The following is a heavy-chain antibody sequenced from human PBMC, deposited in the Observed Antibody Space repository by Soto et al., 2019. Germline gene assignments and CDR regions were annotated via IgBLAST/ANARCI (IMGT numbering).Heavy chain of an antibody. Sequence: GASVKVSCKASGYTFTSYYMHWVRQAPGQGLEWMGIINPSGGSTSYAQKFQGRVTMTRDTSTSTVYMELSSLRSEDTAVYYCARSAGQLFVVVIRPGPYRMAFWGQGSTDIGSS. CDR2: INPSGGST. CDR3: ARSAGQLFVVVIRPGPYRMAF. V-gene: IGHV1-46*01. CDR1: GYTFTSYY. J-gene: IGHJ6*02. D-gene: IGHD3-3*01.